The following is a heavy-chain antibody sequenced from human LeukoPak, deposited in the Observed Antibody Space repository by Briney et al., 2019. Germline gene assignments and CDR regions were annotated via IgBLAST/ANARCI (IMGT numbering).Heavy chain of an antibody. CDR2: IRYDGSNK. V-gene: IGHV3-30*02. CDR1: GFTFSSYG. CDR3: AKYALDSGSYSGDY. Sequence: PGGSLRLSCAASGFTFSSYGMHWVRQAPGKGLEWVAFIRYDGSNKYYADSVKGRFTISRDNSKNTLYPQMNSLRAEDTAVYYCAKYALDSGSYSGDYWGQGTLVTVSS. D-gene: IGHD1-26*01. J-gene: IGHJ4*02.